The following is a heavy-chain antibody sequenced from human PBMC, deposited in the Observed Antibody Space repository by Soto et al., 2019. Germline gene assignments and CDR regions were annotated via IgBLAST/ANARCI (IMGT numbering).Heavy chain of an antibody. CDR2: ISYDGSNK. D-gene: IGHD6-19*01. J-gene: IGHJ6*02. Sequence: GGSLRLSCAAPGFTFSSYAMHWVRQAPGKGLEWVAVISYDGSNKYYADSVKGRFTISRDNSKNTLYLQMNSLRAEDTAVYYCARDSSRESSGWYDEAGQNYYGMDVWGQGTTVTVSS. CDR3: ARDSSRESSGWYDEAGQNYYGMDV. CDR1: GFTFSSYA. V-gene: IGHV3-30-3*01.